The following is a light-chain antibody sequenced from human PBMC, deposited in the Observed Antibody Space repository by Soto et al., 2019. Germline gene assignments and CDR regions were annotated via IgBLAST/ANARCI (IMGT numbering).Light chain of an antibody. CDR2: DVT. CDR3: SSYTTSRSYV. CDR1: SSDVGDYIC. J-gene: IGLJ1*01. Sequence: QSALTQPASVSGSPGQSITISCTGTSSDVGDYICVSWYQHHPGKAPKLLIYDVTNRPSGVSNRFSGSKSGNTASLTISGLQAEDEADYYCSSYTTSRSYVFGTGTKVTV. V-gene: IGLV2-14*03.